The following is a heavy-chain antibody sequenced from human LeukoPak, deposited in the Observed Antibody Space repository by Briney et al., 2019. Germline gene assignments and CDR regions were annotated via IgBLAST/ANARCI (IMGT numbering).Heavy chain of an antibody. CDR1: GFTFSSYA. D-gene: IGHD2-2*01. V-gene: IGHV3-23*01. CDR3: AAENGGRVVGDDPFVI. CDR2: ISGSGGST. Sequence: GGSLRLSCAASGFTFSSYAMSWVRQAPGKGLEWVSAISGSGGSTYYADSMKGRVTISRDNSKNTVTLQMNSLRIEDTAVYYCAAENGGRVVGDDPFVIWGQGTRVTVSS. J-gene: IGHJ3*02.